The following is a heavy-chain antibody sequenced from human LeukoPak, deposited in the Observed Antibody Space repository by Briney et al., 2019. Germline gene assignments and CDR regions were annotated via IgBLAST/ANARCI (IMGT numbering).Heavy chain of an antibody. CDR1: GYTFTSYD. CDR3: ARGYYESSGYYFDY. D-gene: IGHD3-22*01. V-gene: IGHV1-8*01. J-gene: IGHJ4*02. CDR2: MTPYSVNL. Sequence: GASVKVSCKASGYTFTSYDINWVRQATGQGREWRGLMTPYSVNLVSAQKFLGSISMTTNTSPRTAYMDLSSLRSEDTAVYYCARGYYESSGYYFDYWGQGTLVTVSS.